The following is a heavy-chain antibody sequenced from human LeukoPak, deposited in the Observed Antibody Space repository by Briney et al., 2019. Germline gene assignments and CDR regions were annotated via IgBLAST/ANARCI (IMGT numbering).Heavy chain of an antibody. CDR3: ARDAGRYYDFWSGYPWYMDV. CDR1: GGSISSGGYY. D-gene: IGHD3-3*01. V-gene: IGHV4-30-2*01. Sequence: SETLSLTCTVSGGSISSGGYYWSWIRQPPGKGLEWIGYIYHSGSTCYNPSLKSRVTISVDRSKHQFSLKLSSVTAADTAVYYCARDAGRYYDFWSGYPWYMDVWGKGTTVTVSS. CDR2: IYHSGST. J-gene: IGHJ6*03.